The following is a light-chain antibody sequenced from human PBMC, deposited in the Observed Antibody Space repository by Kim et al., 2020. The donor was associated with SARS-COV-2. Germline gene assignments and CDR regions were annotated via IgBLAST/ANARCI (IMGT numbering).Light chain of an antibody. J-gene: IGKJ1*01. Sequence: SPGERATFSCRASQNVNNNLAWYQQKPGQAPRLLICGASIRASGIPARFSGSGSGTEFTLTISSLQSEDFAVYYCQHYNGWPPWTFGQGTKVEVK. CDR3: QHYNGWPPWT. CDR2: GAS. CDR1: QNVNNN. V-gene: IGKV3-15*01.